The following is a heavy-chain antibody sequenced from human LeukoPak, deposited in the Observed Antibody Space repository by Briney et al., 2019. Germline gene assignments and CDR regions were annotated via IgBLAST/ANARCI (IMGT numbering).Heavy chain of an antibody. CDR3: ARDNTISGHYEVGY. CDR1: GFTFSSYS. J-gene: IGHJ4*02. D-gene: IGHD3-3*01. Sequence: GGSLRLSCAASGFTFSSYSMNWVRQAPGKGLEWVSKISSSSSTIYYADSVKGRFSISRDNSKNTVFLQMNSLRAEDTAVYYCARDNTISGHYEVGYWGQGTLVTVSS. CDR2: ISSSSSTI. V-gene: IGHV3-48*01.